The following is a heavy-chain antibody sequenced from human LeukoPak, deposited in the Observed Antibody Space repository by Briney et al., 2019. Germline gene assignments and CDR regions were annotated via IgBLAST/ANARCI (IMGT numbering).Heavy chain of an antibody. Sequence: GGSLRLSCAASGFTFSSYGMHWVRQAPGKGLGWVAVIWYDGSNKYYADSVKGRFTISRDNSKNTLYLQMNSLRAEDTAVYYCAREPRYSGSYYQFDYWGQGTLVTVSS. V-gene: IGHV3-33*01. J-gene: IGHJ4*02. CDR2: IWYDGSNK. CDR3: AREPRYSGSYYQFDY. D-gene: IGHD1-26*01. CDR1: GFTFSSYG.